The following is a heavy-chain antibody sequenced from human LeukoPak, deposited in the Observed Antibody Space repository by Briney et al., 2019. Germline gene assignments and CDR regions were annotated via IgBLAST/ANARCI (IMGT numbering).Heavy chain of an antibody. CDR3: AKGGSYRSQPYFDY. J-gene: IGHJ4*02. Sequence: GGSLRLSCAASGFTFTTYWMGWVRQAPGKGLEWVANIKQDGTEKYYADSVKGRFTISRDNSKNTVYLQMNSLRAEDTAVYYCAKGGSYRSQPYFDYWGQGTPVTVSS. D-gene: IGHD3-16*02. V-gene: IGHV3-7*03. CDR1: GFTFTTYW. CDR2: IKQDGTEK.